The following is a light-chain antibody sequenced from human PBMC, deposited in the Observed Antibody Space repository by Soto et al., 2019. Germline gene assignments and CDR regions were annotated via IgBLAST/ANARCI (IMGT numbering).Light chain of an antibody. J-gene: IGKJ4*01. V-gene: IGKV1-5*03. CDR2: KAS. CDR3: QQYNSPLT. CDR1: QSISSW. Sequence: DIQMTQSPSTLSASVGDRVTITCRASQSISSWLAWYQQKPGKDPKLLIYKASSLESGVPSRFSGSGSGTEFTLTISSLQPDDFATYYCQQYNSPLTFGGGTKVEIK.